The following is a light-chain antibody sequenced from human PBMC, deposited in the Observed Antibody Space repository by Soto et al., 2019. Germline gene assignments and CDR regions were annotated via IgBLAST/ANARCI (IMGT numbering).Light chain of an antibody. CDR3: QQYGSSPWT. V-gene: IGKV3-20*01. Sequence: EIVLTQSPGTLSLSPGERGTLSCRASQSVSNNYLAWYQQKPGQAPRPLLYGVSSRATGIPDRFSGSGSGTDFTLTISRLEPEDFAVYYCQQYGSSPWTFGQGTKVEIK. CDR1: QSVSNNY. CDR2: GVS. J-gene: IGKJ1*01.